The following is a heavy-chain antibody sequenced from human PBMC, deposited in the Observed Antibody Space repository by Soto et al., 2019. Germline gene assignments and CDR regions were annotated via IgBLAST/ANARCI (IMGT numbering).Heavy chain of an antibody. J-gene: IGHJ4*02. CDR3: APRAYYGSVTDFDY. D-gene: IGHD3-10*01. CDR2: ISAYNGNT. Sequence: ASVKVSCKASGYTFTSYGISWVRQAPGQGHEWMGWISAYNGNTNYAQKLQGRVTMTTDTSTSTAYMELRSLRSDDTAVYSCAPRAYYGSVTDFDYWGQGTLVTVPS. V-gene: IGHV1-18*01. CDR1: GYTFTSYG.